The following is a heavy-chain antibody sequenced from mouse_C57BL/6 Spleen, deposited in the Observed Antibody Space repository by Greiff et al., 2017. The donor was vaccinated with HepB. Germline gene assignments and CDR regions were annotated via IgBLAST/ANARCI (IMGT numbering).Heavy chain of an antibody. CDR3: TTIYDGYYGWFAY. Sequence: EVHLVESGGGLVQPGGSMKLSCVASGFTFSNYWMNWVRQSPEKGLEWVAQIRLKSDNYATDYAESVKGRFTISRDDSKSSVYLQMNNLRAEDTGIYYGTTIYDGYYGWFAYWGQGTLVTVSA. CDR2: IRLKSDNYAT. D-gene: IGHD2-3*01. V-gene: IGHV6-3*01. CDR1: GFTFSNYW. J-gene: IGHJ3*01.